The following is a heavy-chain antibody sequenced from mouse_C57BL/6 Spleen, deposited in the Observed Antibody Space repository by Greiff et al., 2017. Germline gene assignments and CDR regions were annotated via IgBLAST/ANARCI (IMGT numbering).Heavy chain of an antibody. J-gene: IGHJ2*01. V-gene: IGHV1-64*01. CDR3: AREEGRAYFDY. D-gene: IGHD3-1*01. Sequence: VQLQQSGAELVKPGASVKLSCKASGYTFTSYWMHWVKQRPGQGLEWIGMIHPNSGSTNYNEKFKSKATLTVDKSSSTAYMQLSSLTSEDSAVYYCAREEGRAYFDYWGQGTTLTVSS. CDR1: GYTFTSYW. CDR2: IHPNSGST.